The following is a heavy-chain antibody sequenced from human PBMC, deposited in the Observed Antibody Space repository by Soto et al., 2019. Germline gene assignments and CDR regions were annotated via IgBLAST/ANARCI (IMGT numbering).Heavy chain of an antibody. CDR1: GFTFSRYS. D-gene: IGHD6-19*01. V-gene: IGHV3-21*01. CDR2: ISSSSSDI. CDR3: ARDLFSSGRNYFDP. Sequence: GGSLRLSCAASGFTFSRYSMNWVRQAPGKGLEWVSSISSSSSDIYYADSVKGRFTISRDYAKNSLYLQMNSLRAEDTAVYYCARDLFSSGRNYFDPWGQGTLVTSPQ. J-gene: IGHJ5*02.